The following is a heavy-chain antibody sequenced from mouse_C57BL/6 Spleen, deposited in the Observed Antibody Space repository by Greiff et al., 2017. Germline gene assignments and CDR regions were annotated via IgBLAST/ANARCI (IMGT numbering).Heavy chain of an antibody. Sequence: EVQGVESGGGLVKPGGSLKLSCAASGFTFSSYAMSWVRQTPEKRLEWVATISDGGSYTYYPDNVKGRFTISRDNAKNNLYLQMSHLKSEDTAMYYCARDRAVVASYAMDYWGQGTSVTVSS. V-gene: IGHV5-4*01. CDR2: ISDGGSYT. D-gene: IGHD1-1*01. J-gene: IGHJ4*01. CDR3: ARDRAVVASYAMDY. CDR1: GFTFSSYA.